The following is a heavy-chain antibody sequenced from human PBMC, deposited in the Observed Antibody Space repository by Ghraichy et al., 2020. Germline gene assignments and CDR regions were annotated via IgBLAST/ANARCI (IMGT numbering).Heavy chain of an antibody. J-gene: IGHJ6*02. V-gene: IGHV4-59*08. CDR3: ARAGGDCSGGSCYRPYYYGMDV. Sequence: SETLSLTCTVSGGSISSYYWSWIRQPPGKGLEWIGYIYYSGSTNYNPSLKSRVTISVDTSKNQFSLKLSSVTAADTAVYYCARAGGDCSGGSCYRPYYYGMDVWGQGTTVTVSS. D-gene: IGHD2-15*01. CDR2: IYYSGST. CDR1: GGSISSYY.